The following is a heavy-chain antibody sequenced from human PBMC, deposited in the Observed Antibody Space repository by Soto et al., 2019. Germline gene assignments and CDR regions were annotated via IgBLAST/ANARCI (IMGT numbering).Heavy chain of an antibody. CDR2: TYYRSKWYN. D-gene: IGHD3-22*01. Sequence: SQTLSLTCAISGDSVSSNSAAWNWIRQSPSRGLEWLGRTYYRSKWYNDYAVSVKSRITINPDTSKNQFSLQLNSVTPEDTAVYYCARDLYYYDSSGYYFAFDIWGQGTMVTVSS. CDR1: GDSVSSNSAA. J-gene: IGHJ3*02. V-gene: IGHV6-1*01. CDR3: ARDLYYYDSSGYYFAFDI.